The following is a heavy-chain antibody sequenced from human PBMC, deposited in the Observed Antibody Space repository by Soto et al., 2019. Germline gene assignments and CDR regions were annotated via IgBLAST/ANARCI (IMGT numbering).Heavy chain of an antibody. CDR1: GYTFTSYG. D-gene: IGHD3-3*01. Sequence: QVPLVQSGAEVKKPGASVKVSCKASGYTFTSYGISWVRQAPGQGLEWMGWISAYNGNTNYAQKLQGRVTMTTDTSTSTAYMELRSLRSDDTAVYYCASSGKHYYYYYGMDVWGQGTTVTVSS. CDR3: ASSGKHYYYYYGMDV. V-gene: IGHV1-18*01. CDR2: ISAYNGNT. J-gene: IGHJ6*02.